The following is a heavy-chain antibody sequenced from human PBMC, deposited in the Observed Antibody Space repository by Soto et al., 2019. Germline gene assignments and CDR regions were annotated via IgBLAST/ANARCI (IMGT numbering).Heavy chain of an antibody. D-gene: IGHD1-26*01. CDR2: IYYSGST. V-gene: IGHV4-31*03. J-gene: IGHJ4*02. CDR1: GGSISSGGYY. CDR3: ARDGSGSYLGGYFDY. Sequence: QVQLQESGPGLVKPSQTLSLTCTVSGGSISSGGYYWSWIRQHPGKGLEWIGYIYYSGSTYYNPSLKSRVTLSVDTSKNQFSLKLSSVTAADTAVYYCARDGSGSYLGGYFDYWGQGTLVTVSS.